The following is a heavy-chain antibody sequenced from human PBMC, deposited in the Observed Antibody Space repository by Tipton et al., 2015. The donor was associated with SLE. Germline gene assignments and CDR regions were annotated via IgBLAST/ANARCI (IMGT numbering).Heavy chain of an antibody. D-gene: IGHD2/OR15-2a*01. CDR1: GGSISSGSYY. V-gene: IGHV4-61*02. Sequence: TLSLTCSVSGGSISSGSYYWTWIRQPAGKGLEWIGRIFTSGTTDYNPSLKSRVTISIDKSENQFSLKLSSVTAAGTAVYFCAREFTIGQFYYSYFYMDVWGKGTTVTVSS. CDR3: AREFTIGQFYYSYFYMDV. J-gene: IGHJ6*03. CDR2: IFTSGTT.